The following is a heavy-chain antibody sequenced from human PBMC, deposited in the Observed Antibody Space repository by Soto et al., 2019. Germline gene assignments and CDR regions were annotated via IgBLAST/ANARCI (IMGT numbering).Heavy chain of an antibody. CDR3: ARQVWFGDGPSYYFDY. V-gene: IGHV4-59*08. D-gene: IGHD3-10*01. CDR2: IYYSGST. J-gene: IGHJ4*02. Sequence: SETLSLTCTVSGGSISSYYWSWIRQPPGKGLEWIGYIYYSGSTNYNPSLKSRVTISVDTSKNQFSLKLSSVTAADTAVYYCARQVWFGDGPSYYFDYWGQGTLVTVSS. CDR1: GGSISSYY.